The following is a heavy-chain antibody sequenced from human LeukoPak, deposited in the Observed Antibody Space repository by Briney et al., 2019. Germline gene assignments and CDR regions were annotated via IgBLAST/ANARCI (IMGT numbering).Heavy chain of an antibody. CDR2: IRYDGSNK. Sequence: PGGSLRLYCAASGFTFSSYGMHWVRQAPGKGLEWVAFIRYDGSNKYYADSVKGRFTISRDNSKNTLYLQMNSLRVEDTAVYYCAKDRYTYMDVWGKGTTVTVSS. V-gene: IGHV3-30*02. CDR1: GFTFSSYG. D-gene: IGHD3-16*02. CDR3: AKDRYTYMDV. J-gene: IGHJ6*03.